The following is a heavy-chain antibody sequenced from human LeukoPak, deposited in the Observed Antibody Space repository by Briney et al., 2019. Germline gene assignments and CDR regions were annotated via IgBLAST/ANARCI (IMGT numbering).Heavy chain of an antibody. V-gene: IGHV4-39*01. D-gene: IGHD3-22*01. CDR2: IYYSGST. Sequence: PSETLSLTCTVSGGSISSSSYYWGWIRQPPEKGLEWIGSIYYSGSTYYNPSLKSRVTISVDTSKNQFSLKLSSVTAADTAVYYCARRSDYYDSSGYLYYFDYWGQGTLVTVSS. CDR3: ARRSDYYDSSGYLYYFDY. CDR1: GGSISSSSYY. J-gene: IGHJ4*02.